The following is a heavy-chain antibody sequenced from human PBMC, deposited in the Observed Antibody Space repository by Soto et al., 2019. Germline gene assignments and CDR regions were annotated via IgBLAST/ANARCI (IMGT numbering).Heavy chain of an antibody. J-gene: IGHJ4*02. D-gene: IGHD3-3*01. CDR2: IYPGDSDT. CDR1: GYSFTSYW. Sequence: GESLKISCKGSGYSFTSYWIGWVRQMPGKGLEWMGIIYPGDSDTRYSPSFQGQVTISADKSISTAYLQWSSLKASDTDMYYCARHKYDFWSGYYTLGYWGQGTLVTVSS. CDR3: ARHKYDFWSGYYTLGY. V-gene: IGHV5-51*01.